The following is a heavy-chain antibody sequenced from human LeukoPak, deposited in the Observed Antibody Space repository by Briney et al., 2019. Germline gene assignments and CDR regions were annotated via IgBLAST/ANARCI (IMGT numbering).Heavy chain of an antibody. CDR2: ISGSGDTT. CDR1: GFTFSRNA. Sequence: TGGSLRLSCAASGFTFSRNAMSWVRQAPGKGLEWVSCISGSGDTTYYADSVKGRFTISRDNSKNTLYLQMKSLRAEDTAVYYCARDPVHVAGAGYMDVWGQGTTVTVSS. J-gene: IGHJ6*03. V-gene: IGHV3-23*01. D-gene: IGHD6-19*01. CDR3: ARDPVHVAGAGYMDV.